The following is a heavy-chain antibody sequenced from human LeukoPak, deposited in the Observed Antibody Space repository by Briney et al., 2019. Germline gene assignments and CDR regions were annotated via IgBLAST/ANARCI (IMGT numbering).Heavy chain of an antibody. CDR1: GYTFFSYG. J-gene: IGHJ4*02. CDR3: AREGAFQSTVTPRAY. V-gene: IGHV1-18*04. Sequence: ASVKVSCKTSGYTFFSYGITWVRQSPVQGLEWMGWISADSGNTHYGKKLQGRVTMTTDTSTSTAYMELRSLRSDDTAVYYCAREGAFQSTVTPRAYSGQGTLVTVSS. D-gene: IGHD4-17*01. CDR2: ISADSGNT.